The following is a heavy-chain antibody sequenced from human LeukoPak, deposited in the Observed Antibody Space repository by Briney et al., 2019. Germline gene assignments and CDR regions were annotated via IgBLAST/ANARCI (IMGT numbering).Heavy chain of an antibody. CDR3: ARFYGDYEDAFDI. Sequence: PGGSLRLSCAASGFTFSSYAMSWVRQAPGEGLEWVSAITGSGGSTYYADSVKGRFTISRDNSKNTLYLQMNSLIAEDTAVYYCARFYGDYEDAFDIWGQGTMVTVSS. V-gene: IGHV3-23*01. CDR2: ITGSGGST. CDR1: GFTFSSYA. D-gene: IGHD4-17*01. J-gene: IGHJ3*02.